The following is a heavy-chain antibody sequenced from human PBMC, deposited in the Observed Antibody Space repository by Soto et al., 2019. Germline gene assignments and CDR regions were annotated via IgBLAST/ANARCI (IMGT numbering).Heavy chain of an antibody. Sequence: ASVKVSCKASGYTFTSYGISWVRQAPGQGLEWMGGISANNGKTNYAQKFQGRVTITADESTSTAYMGLSSLRSEDTAVYYCARSLGYFSSTSCYGQVHPTYYYYYGMDVWGQGTTVTVSS. CDR1: GYTFTSYG. J-gene: IGHJ6*02. CDR2: ISANNGKT. D-gene: IGHD2-2*01. CDR3: ARSLGYFSSTSCYGQVHPTYYYYYGMDV. V-gene: IGHV1-18*01.